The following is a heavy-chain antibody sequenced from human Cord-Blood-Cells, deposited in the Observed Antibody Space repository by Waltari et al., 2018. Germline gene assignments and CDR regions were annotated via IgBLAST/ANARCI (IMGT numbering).Heavy chain of an antibody. CDR2: ISSSGSTI. D-gene: IGHD5-12*01. J-gene: IGHJ4*02. CDR3: ARAGYSGYDFDY. CDR1: GFHFGDYY. Sequence: QVQLVESGGGLVKPGGSLRLPCAASGFHFGDYYMSLSRQAPGKGLEWVSYISSSGSTIYYADSVKGRFTISRDNAKNSLYLQMNSLRAEDTAVYYCARAGYSGYDFDYWGQGTLVTVSS. V-gene: IGHV3-11*01.